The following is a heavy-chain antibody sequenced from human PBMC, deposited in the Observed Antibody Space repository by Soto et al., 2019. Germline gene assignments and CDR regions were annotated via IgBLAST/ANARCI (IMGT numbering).Heavy chain of an antibody. J-gene: IGHJ4*02. CDR1: GFSFSSYA. Sequence: DVQLLESGGGLVQPGGSLRLSCAASGFSFSSYAMVWVRQAPGKGLEWVSVISARGGSSYFPDAVKGRSAISRDNSTNVLSLEMNRLRAEDTAIYCCAKGSLEYSASVDNWGQGTLVLGSS. CDR2: ISARGGSS. D-gene: IGHD4-4*01. CDR3: AKGSLEYSASVDN. V-gene: IGHV3-23*01.